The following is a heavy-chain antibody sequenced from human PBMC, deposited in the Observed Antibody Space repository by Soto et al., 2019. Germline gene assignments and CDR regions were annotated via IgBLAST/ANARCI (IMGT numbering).Heavy chain of an antibody. CDR1: GYSFTSYW. CDR3: ARRAQVPPGGMDV. J-gene: IGHJ6*02. Sequence: GESLKISCKGSGYSFTSYWIGWVRQMPGKALEWMGIIYPGDSDTRYGPSFQGQVTISADKSISTAYLQWSSLKASDTAMYYCARRAQVPPGGMDVWGQGXTVTVYS. V-gene: IGHV5-51*01. CDR2: IYPGDSDT.